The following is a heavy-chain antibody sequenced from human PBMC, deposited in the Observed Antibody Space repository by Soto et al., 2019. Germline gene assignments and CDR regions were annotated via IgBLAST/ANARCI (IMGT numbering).Heavy chain of an antibody. J-gene: IGHJ6*02. D-gene: IGHD2-2*01. Sequence: GASVKVSCKASGFTFTSSAVQWVRQARGQRLEWIGWIVVGSGNTNYAQKFQERVTITRDMSTSTAYMELSSLRSEDTAVYYCAAGIVLVPADLYYYGMDVWGQGTTVTVSS. CDR2: IVVGSGNT. CDR3: AAGIVLVPADLYYYGMDV. CDR1: GFTFTSSA. V-gene: IGHV1-58*01.